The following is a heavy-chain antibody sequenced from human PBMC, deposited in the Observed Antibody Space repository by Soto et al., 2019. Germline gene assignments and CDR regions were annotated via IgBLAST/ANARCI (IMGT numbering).Heavy chain of an antibody. J-gene: IGHJ4*02. Sequence: VQLVESGGGLIQPEGSLRLSCAASGFTVSNNQMTWVRQAAGKGLELVSFVHGGGSTSYADSVKGRFTISRDNSKNTLYLQMDSLRAEDTAIYYCAGRLTTAASLDYWGRGTLVTVYS. D-gene: IGHD3-16*01. CDR2: VHGGGST. CDR3: AGRLTTAASLDY. V-gene: IGHV3-53*01. CDR1: GFTVSNNQ.